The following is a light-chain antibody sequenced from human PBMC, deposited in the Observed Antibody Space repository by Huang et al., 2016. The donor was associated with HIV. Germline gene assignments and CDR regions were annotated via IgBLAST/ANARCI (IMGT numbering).Light chain of an antibody. CDR2: GAS. V-gene: IGKV3-15*01. Sequence: PRLLIYGASMRATGVPVRFSGSGSGTDFTLTISSLQSEDFAIYYCQRYNDWLSFTFGGGTRVEIK. J-gene: IGKJ4*01. CDR3: QRYNDWLSFT.